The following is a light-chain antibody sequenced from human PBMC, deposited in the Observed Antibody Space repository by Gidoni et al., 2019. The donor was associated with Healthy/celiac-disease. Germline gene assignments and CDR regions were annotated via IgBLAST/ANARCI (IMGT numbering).Light chain of an antibody. CDR1: QSITTY. Sequence: DIQMTQSPSSLSASVGDRVTITCRASQSITTYLNWYQQKPGKAPKLLIYAASSLQSGVPSRFSGSGSGTDFTLAISSLQPEDFATYYCQQSYSPPRTFVPRDQGGNQ. CDR3: QQSYSPPRT. CDR2: AAS. V-gene: IGKV1-39*01. J-gene: IGKJ1*01.